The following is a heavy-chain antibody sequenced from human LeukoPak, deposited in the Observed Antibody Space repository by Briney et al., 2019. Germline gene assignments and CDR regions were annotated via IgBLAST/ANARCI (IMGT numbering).Heavy chain of an antibody. V-gene: IGHV3-30*04. CDR1: GFTFSSYA. CDR3: ARSSSPSGGWFDP. D-gene: IGHD6-13*01. J-gene: IGHJ5*02. Sequence: PGRSLRLSCAASGFTFSSYAMHWVRQAPGKGLEWVAVISYDGSNKYYADSVKGRFTISRDNSKNTLYLQMNSLRAEDTAVYYCARSSSPSGGWFDPWGQGTLVTVSS. CDR2: ISYDGSNK.